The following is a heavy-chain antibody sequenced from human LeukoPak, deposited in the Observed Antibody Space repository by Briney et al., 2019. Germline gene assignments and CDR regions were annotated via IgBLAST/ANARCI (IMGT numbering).Heavy chain of an antibody. CDR1: GFTFSSYS. D-gene: IGHD3-22*01. CDR2: ISSSSSYI. V-gene: IGHV3-21*01. J-gene: IGHJ4*02. CDR3: ARTPVSASYDSSGYYGDY. Sequence: NPGGSLRLSCAASGFTFSSYSMNWVRQAPGKGLEWVSSISSSSSYIYYADSVKGRFTISRDNAKNSLYLQMNSLRAEDTAVYYCARTPVSASYDSSGYYGDYWGQGTLVTVSS.